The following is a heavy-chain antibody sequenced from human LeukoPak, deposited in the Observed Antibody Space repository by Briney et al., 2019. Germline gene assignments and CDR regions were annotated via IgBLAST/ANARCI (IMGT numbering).Heavy chain of an antibody. CDR3: ARDSGSSSWYYYYYGMDV. J-gene: IGHJ6*02. D-gene: IGHD6-13*01. CDR2: ISGSGGST. V-gene: IGHV3-23*01. Sequence: GGSLRLSCAASGFTVSSNYMSWVRQAPGKGLEWVSAISGSGGSTYYADSVKGRFTISRDNSKNTLYLQMTSLRAEDTAVYYCARDSGSSSWYYYYYGMDVWGQGTTVTVSS. CDR1: GFTVSSNY.